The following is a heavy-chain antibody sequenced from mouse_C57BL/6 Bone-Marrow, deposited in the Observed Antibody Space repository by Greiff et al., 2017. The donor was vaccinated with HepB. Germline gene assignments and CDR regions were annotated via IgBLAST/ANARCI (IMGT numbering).Heavy chain of an antibody. J-gene: IGHJ4*01. Sequence: DVHLVESGGGLVQPKGSLKLSCAASGFSFNTYAMNWVRQAPGKGLEWVARIRSKSNNYATYYADSVKDRFTISRDDSESMLYLQMNNLKTEDTAMYYCVRRSGPYAMDYWGQGTSVTVSS. V-gene: IGHV10-1*01. CDR3: VRRSGPYAMDY. CDR1: GFSFNTYA. CDR2: IRSKSNNYAT.